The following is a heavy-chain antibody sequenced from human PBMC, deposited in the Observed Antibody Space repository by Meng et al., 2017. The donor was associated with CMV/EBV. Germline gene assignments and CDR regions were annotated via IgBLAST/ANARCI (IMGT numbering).Heavy chain of an antibody. CDR2: IIPIFGTA. J-gene: IGHJ6*02. V-gene: IGHV1-69*05. CDR3: ASFYYCSSTSCYTENYYYYGMDV. D-gene: IGHD2-2*02. CDR1: GGTFSSYA. Sequence: SVKVSCKASGGTFSSYAISWVRQAPGQGLEWMGGIIPIFGTANYAQKFQGRVTITTDESTSTAYMELSSLRSEDTAVYYCASFYYCSSTSCYTENYYYYGMDVWGQGTTVTISS.